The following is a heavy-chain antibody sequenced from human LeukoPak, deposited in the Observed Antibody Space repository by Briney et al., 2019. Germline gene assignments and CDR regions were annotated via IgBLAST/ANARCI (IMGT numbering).Heavy chain of an antibody. CDR2: IYSGGST. CDR3: ARLSEGY. Sequence: GGSLRLSCAASGFIVSGDFMSWVRQAPGKGLEWVSVIYSGGSTYYADSVKGRFTISRDNSKNTLYLQMNSLRAEDTAVYYCARLSEGYWGQGTLVTVSS. V-gene: IGHV3-53*01. J-gene: IGHJ4*02. D-gene: IGHD3-16*02. CDR1: GFIVSGDF.